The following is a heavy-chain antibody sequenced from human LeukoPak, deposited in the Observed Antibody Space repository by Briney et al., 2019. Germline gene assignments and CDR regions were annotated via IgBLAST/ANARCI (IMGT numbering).Heavy chain of an antibody. D-gene: IGHD6-19*01. CDR3: ARFSGWDFEY. CDR2: IYYSGST. Sequence: SETLSLTCTVSGGSISSYYWSWIRQPPGKGMDWIGYIYYSGSTNYSPSLKSRVTISVDTSKNQFSLKLNSVTAADTAVYYCARFSGWDFEYWGQGTLVTVSS. CDR1: GGSISSYY. V-gene: IGHV4-59*01. J-gene: IGHJ4*02.